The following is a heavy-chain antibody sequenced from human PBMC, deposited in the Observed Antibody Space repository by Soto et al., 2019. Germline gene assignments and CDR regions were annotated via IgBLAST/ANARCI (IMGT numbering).Heavy chain of an antibody. Sequence: GGSLRLSCVVSGFTVSSNYMSWVRQAPGKGLERVSFIYSDGRTYYADSVKGRFTISRLSSKNTLYLQMNSLRAEDTALYYCARVDRRGYSGYDPPPYYYYGMDLWGQGTTVTVSS. CDR3: ARVDRRGYSGYDPPPYYYYGMDL. CDR2: IYSDGRT. D-gene: IGHD5-12*01. CDR1: GFTVSSNY. J-gene: IGHJ6*02. V-gene: IGHV3-53*04.